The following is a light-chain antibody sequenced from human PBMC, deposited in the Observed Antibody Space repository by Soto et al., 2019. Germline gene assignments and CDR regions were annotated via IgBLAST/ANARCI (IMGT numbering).Light chain of an antibody. CDR1: SRDVGIYNL. J-gene: IGLJ3*02. Sequence: QSALTQPASVSGSPGQSITISCTGTSRDVGIYNLVSWYQLHPGKVPKLIIYDNDKRPSGIPDRFSASKSGTSATLGITGLQTGDEADYYCEAWDSSLSAGVFGGGTKLTVL. V-gene: IGLV1-51*01. CDR3: EAWDSSLSAGV. CDR2: DND.